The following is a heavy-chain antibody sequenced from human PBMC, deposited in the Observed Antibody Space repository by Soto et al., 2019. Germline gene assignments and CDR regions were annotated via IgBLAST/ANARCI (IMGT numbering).Heavy chain of an antibody. CDR2: IIPIFGTA. CDR3: ARDPAEPRLGELFSHGMDV. D-gene: IGHD3-10*01. J-gene: IGHJ6*02. Sequence: ASVKVSCKASGGTFSRYAISWVRQAPGQGLEWMGGIIPIFGTANYAQKFQGRVTITADESTSTAYMELSSLRSEDTAVYYCARDPAEPRLGELFSHGMDVWGQGTTVTVSS. V-gene: IGHV1-69*13. CDR1: GGTFSRYA.